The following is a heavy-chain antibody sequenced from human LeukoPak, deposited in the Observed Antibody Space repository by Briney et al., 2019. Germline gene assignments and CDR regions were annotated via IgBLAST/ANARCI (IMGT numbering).Heavy chain of an antibody. CDR2: IYGNGYEA. Sequence: GGSLRLSCKASGFAFSTYTMNWIRQAPGEGLEWVSGIYGNGYEAFYADSVKGRFTISRDNSKSTLYLQMNSLRAEDTAIYYCAKDGEWRPAADWGQGTLVTVSS. V-gene: IGHV3-23*01. CDR1: GFAFSTYT. D-gene: IGHD3-10*01. J-gene: IGHJ4*02. CDR3: AKDGEWRPAAD.